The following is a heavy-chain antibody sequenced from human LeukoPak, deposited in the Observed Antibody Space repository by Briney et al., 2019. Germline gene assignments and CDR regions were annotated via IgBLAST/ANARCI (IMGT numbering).Heavy chain of an antibody. D-gene: IGHD6-13*01. CDR2: IYYSRST. Sequence: PSETLSLTCTVSGGSISSSSYYWGWIRQPPGKGLEWIGSIYYSRSTYYNPSLKSRVTISVDTSKNQFSLKLSSVTAADTAVYYCARVTGYMVEDYFDSWGQGTLVTVSS. CDR3: ARVTGYMVEDYFDS. J-gene: IGHJ4*02. V-gene: IGHV4-39*07. CDR1: GGSISSSSYY.